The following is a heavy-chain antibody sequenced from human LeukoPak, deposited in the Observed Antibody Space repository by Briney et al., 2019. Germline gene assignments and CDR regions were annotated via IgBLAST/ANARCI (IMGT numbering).Heavy chain of an antibody. V-gene: IGHV3-23*01. Sequence: GGSLRLSCAASGFTFSSYAMSWVRQAPGKGLEWVSAISGSGGSTYYADSVKGRFTIPRDNSKDALYLQMNSLRAEDTAVYYCAKGSITNPLGPWGQGTLVTVSS. CDR3: AKGSITNPLGP. CDR1: GFTFSSYA. D-gene: IGHD3-3*01. CDR2: ISGSGGST. J-gene: IGHJ5*02.